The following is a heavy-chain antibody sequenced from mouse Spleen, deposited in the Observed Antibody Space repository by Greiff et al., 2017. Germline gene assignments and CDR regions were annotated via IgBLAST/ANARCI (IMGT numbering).Heavy chain of an antibody. CDR3: TRRAPGAY. D-gene: IGHD3-3*01. J-gene: IGHJ3*01. V-gene: IGHV1-15*01. CDR1: GYTFTDYE. Sequence: VQLQQSGAELVRPGASVTLSCKASGYTFTDYEMHWVKQTPVHGLEWIGAIDPETGGTAYNQKFKGKAILTADKSSSTAYMELRSLTSEDSAVYYCTRRAPGAYWGQGTLVTVSA. CDR2: IDPETGGT.